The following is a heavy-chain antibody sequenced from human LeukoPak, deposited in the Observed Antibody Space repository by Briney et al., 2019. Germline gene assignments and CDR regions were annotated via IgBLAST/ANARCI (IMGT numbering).Heavy chain of an antibody. CDR3: AREYSSSSVDY. CDR1: GFTFSSYA. V-gene: IGHV3-64*01. D-gene: IGHD6-6*01. J-gene: IGHJ4*02. CDR2: ISSNGGST. Sequence: GGSLRLYCAASGFTFSSYAMHWGRHDPGQGLLYVSGISSNGGSTYYANSVKGRFTISRDNSKNTLYLQMGSLRAEDMAVYYCAREYSSSSVDYWGQGTLVTVSS.